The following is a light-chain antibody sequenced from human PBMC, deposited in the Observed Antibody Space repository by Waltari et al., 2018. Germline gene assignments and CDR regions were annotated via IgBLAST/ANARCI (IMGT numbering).Light chain of an antibody. CDR2: EDD. Sequence: NFMLTQPHSVSESPGKTVTISCTRSSARISTTYVPWYQQRPGSAPTALIFEDDRRPSGVPDRFSGSIDRSSNSASLTISGLKTEDEADYYCQSYQSTSVIFGGGTKLTVL. J-gene: IGLJ2*01. CDR1: SARISTTY. CDR3: QSYQSTSVI. V-gene: IGLV6-57*03.